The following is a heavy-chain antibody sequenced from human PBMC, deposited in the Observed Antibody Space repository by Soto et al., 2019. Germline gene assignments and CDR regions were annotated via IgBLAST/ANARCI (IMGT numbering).Heavy chain of an antibody. CDR2: IYHSGST. D-gene: IGHD6-19*01. J-gene: IGHJ4*02. CDR3: ARLGVAGQIDY. CDR1: GGSISSGGYS. Sequence: PSETLSLTCAVSGGSISSGGYSWSWIRQPPGKGLEWIGYIYHSGSTYYNPSLKSRVTISVDRSKNQFSLTLSSVTAADTAVYYCARLGVAGQIDYWGQGTLVTVSS. V-gene: IGHV4-30-2*01.